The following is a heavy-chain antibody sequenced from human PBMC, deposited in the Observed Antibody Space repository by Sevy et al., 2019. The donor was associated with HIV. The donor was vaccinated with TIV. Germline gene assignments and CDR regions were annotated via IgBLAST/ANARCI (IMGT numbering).Heavy chain of an antibody. J-gene: IGHJ4*02. CDR2: IKQDESEK. CDR3: ARGNSGSFDY. Sequence: GGSLRLSCAASGFSFSHYWMHWVRQAPGKGLEWVANIKQDESEKYYVDSVKGRFTISRDHAKNSVYLQMNSLIPEDTAIYYCARGNSGSFDYWGQGTLVTVSS. D-gene: IGHD3-22*01. V-gene: IGHV3-7*04. CDR1: GFSFSHYW.